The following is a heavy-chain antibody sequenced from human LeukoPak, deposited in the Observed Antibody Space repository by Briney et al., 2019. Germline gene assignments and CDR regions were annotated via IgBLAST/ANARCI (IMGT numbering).Heavy chain of an antibody. CDR2: IKQDGSEK. CDR1: GFTFSSYW. V-gene: IGHV3-7*04. J-gene: IGHJ5*02. D-gene: IGHD3-9*01. Sequence: GGSLRLSCAASGFTFSSYWMSWVRQAPGKGLEWGAYIKQDGSEKYYVDSVKGRFTISRDNAKNSLYLQMNSLRAEDTAVYYCARDLNDILTGYFAAGWFDPWGQGTLVTVSS. CDR3: ARDLNDILTGYFAAGWFDP.